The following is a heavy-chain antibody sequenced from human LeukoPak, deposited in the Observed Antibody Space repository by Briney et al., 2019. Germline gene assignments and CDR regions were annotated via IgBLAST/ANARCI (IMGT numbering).Heavy chain of an antibody. D-gene: IGHD2-15*01. Sequence: GASVKVPCKASGGTFSSYAISWVRQAPGQGLEWMGGIIPIFGTANYAQKFQGRVTITADESTSTAYMELSSLRSEDTAVYYCAREIPEKGYCSGGSCYSGGFDYWGQGTLVTVSS. CDR1: GGTFSSYA. CDR2: IIPIFGTA. V-gene: IGHV1-69*13. J-gene: IGHJ4*02. CDR3: AREIPEKGYCSGGSCYSGGFDY.